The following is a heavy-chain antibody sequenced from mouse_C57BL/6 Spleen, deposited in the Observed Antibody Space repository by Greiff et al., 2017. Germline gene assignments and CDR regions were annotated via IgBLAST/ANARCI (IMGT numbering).Heavy chain of an antibody. Sequence: QVQLKESGPGILQPSQTLSLTCSFSGFSLSTSNMGIGWIRQPSGKGLGWLAHIWWNDDKYYNPSLKSRLTISKDTANNQVFLKSTSVYTADTATYYCAQSAPSYYYGSSGRFAYWGQGTLVTVSA. J-gene: IGHJ3*01. D-gene: IGHD1-1*01. CDR2: IWWNDDK. CDR1: GFSLSTSNMG. CDR3: AQSAPSYYYGSSGRFAY. V-gene: IGHV8-5*01.